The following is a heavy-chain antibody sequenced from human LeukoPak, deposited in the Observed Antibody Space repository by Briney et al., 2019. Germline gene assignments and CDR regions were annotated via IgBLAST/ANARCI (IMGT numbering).Heavy chain of an antibody. Sequence: SGPTLVNPTQTLTLTCTFSGFSLSTRGMCVSWIRQPPGKALEWLARIDWDDDKYCSTSLETRLTISKDTSKNQVVLTMTNMDPVDTATFYCARSYSGSYQGDFDYWGQGTLVTVSS. CDR3: ARSYSGSYQGDFDY. D-gene: IGHD1-26*01. V-gene: IGHV2-70*11. CDR2: IDWDDDK. CDR1: GFSLSTRGMC. J-gene: IGHJ4*02.